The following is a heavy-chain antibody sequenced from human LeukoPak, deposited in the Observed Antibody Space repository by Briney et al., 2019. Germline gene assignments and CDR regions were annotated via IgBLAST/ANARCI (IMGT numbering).Heavy chain of an antibody. V-gene: IGHV3-74*01. D-gene: IGHD3-10*01. J-gene: IGHJ5*02. CDR2: TNPDGSRV. CDR1: GATFSTFW. Sequence: GGSLRLSCAVCGATFSTFWMHWVRQVPGKGPAWVSRTNPDGSRVDYADSVKGRFTISRDNARDTLYLQMNSLRVEDTAMYYCAFDFGGYSDTWGQGTLVTVSS. CDR3: AFDFGGYSDT.